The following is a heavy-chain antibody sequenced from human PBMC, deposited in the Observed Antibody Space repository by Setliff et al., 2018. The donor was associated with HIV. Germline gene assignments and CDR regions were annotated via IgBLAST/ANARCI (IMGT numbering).Heavy chain of an antibody. CDR1: GGSISTGGYY. Sequence: SCTVSGGSISTGGYYWSWIRQHPGKGLEWIGYVYNTGGTYYNPSLKSRVTISIDTSKNKFSLKLNSVTAADTAVYFCARASRWGSIPFDYWGQGTLVTVSS. V-gene: IGHV4-31*03. CDR3: ARASRWGSIPFDY. CDR2: VYNTGGT. D-gene: IGHD2-21*01. J-gene: IGHJ4*02.